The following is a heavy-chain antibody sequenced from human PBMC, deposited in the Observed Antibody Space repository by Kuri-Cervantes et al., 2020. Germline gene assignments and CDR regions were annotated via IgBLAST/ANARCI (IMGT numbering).Heavy chain of an antibody. CDR2: ISGSGGNT. J-gene: IGHJ4*02. V-gene: IGHV3-23*01. CDR3: ARDNRGDSSGWEYYFDY. D-gene: IGHD6-19*01. CDR1: GFTFSSYA. Sequence: GGSLRLSCAASGFTFSSYAMSWVRQAPGKGLEWVSAISGSGGNTYYADSVKGRFTISRHNSKNMLYLQMNSLRTEDTATYYCARDNRGDSSGWEYYFDYWGRGTLVTVSS.